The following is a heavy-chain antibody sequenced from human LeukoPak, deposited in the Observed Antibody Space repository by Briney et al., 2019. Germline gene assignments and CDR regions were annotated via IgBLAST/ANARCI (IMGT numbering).Heavy chain of an antibody. D-gene: IGHD1/OR15-1a*01. V-gene: IGHV3-7*01. CDR2: IKGDGSGK. Sequence: GESLTLSCAASGFTLSGSWMSWARQAPGKGLEWVATIKGDGSGKFYVDSVKGRFAISRDDAKSSLFLQMDSLRSEDTAVYYCTKNTHDYWGQGTLVTVYS. J-gene: IGHJ4*02. CDR3: TKNTHDY. CDR1: GFTLSGSW.